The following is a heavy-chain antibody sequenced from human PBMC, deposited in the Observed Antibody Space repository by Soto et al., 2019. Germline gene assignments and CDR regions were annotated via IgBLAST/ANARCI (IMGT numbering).Heavy chain of an antibody. CDR3: ARDHRGYCSSTSCYTGSDY. CDR2: FDPEDGET. D-gene: IGHD2-2*02. J-gene: IGHJ4*02. V-gene: IGHV1-24*01. CDR1: GYTLTELS. Sequence: QVQLVQSGAEVKKPGASVKVSCKVSGYTLTELSMHWVRQAPGKGLEWMGGFDPEDGETIYAQKFQGRVTMTEDTSTDTAYMELSSLRSEDTAVYYCARDHRGYCSSTSCYTGSDYWGQGTLVTVSS.